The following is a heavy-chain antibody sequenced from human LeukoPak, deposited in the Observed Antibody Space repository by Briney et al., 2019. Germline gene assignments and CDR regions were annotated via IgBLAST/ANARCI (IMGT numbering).Heavy chain of an antibody. Sequence: ASVEVSCKASGYTFTSYAMHWVRQAPGQRLEWMGWINAGNGNTKYSQEFQGRVTITRDTSASTAYMELSSLRSEDMAVYYCARAPYDILTGYTYYFDYWGQGTLVTVSS. CDR2: INAGNGNT. CDR1: GYTFTSYA. CDR3: ARAPYDILTGYTYYFDY. D-gene: IGHD3-9*01. J-gene: IGHJ4*02. V-gene: IGHV1-3*03.